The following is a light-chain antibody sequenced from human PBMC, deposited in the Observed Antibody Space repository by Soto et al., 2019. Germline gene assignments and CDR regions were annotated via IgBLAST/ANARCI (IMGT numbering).Light chain of an antibody. V-gene: IGLV3-1*01. CDR1: KLGDKY. Sequence: SYELTQPPSVSVSPGQTASITCSGEKLGDKYACWYQQKPGQSPVLVIYQDSKRPSGIPERFSGSNSGNTATLTISGTQAMDEADYYCQAWDSSTALVFGTGTKLTVL. CDR3: QAWDSSTALV. J-gene: IGLJ1*01. CDR2: QDS.